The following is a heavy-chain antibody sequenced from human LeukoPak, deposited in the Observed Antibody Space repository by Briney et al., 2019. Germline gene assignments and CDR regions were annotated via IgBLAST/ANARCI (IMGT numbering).Heavy chain of an antibody. CDR2: IYHSGST. V-gene: IGHV4-38-2*02. CDR1: GYSISSGYY. J-gene: IGHJ4*02. Sequence: SETLSLTCTVSGYSISSGYYWGWIRQPPGKGLEWIGSIYHSGSTYYNPSLKSRVTISVDTSKNQFSLKLSSVTAADTAVYYCARDPRGYSGYDSFDYWGQGTLVTVSS. D-gene: IGHD5-12*01. CDR3: ARDPRGYSGYDSFDY.